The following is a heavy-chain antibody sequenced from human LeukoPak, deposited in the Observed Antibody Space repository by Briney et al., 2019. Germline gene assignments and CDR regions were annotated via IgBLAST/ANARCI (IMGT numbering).Heavy chain of an antibody. CDR3: ATLGYSYGLHWYFDL. V-gene: IGHV4-34*01. CDR1: GGSFSGYY. CDR2: INHSGST. Sequence: SETLSLTCAVYGGSFSGYYWSWIRQPPGKGLEWIGEINHSGSTNYNPSLKSRVTISVDTSKNQFSLKLSSVTAADTAVYYCATLGYSYGLHWYFDLWGRGTLVTVSS. D-gene: IGHD5-18*01. J-gene: IGHJ2*01.